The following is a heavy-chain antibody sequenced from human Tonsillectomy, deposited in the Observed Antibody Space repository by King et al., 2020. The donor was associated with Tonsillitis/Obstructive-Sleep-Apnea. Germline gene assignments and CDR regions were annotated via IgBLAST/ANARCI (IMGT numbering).Heavy chain of an antibody. CDR2: IYYSGST. D-gene: IGHD2-2*02. Sequence: VQLQESGPGLVKPSETLSLTCTVSGGSISSYYWSWIRQPPGKGLEWIGYIYYSGSTNYNPSLKSRVTISVDTSKNQFSLKLSPVTAADTAVYYCAREGARYCSSTSCYTGNNWFDPWGQGTLVTVSS. CDR3: AREGARYCSSTSCYTGNNWFDP. J-gene: IGHJ5*02. CDR1: GGSISSYY. V-gene: IGHV4-59*01.